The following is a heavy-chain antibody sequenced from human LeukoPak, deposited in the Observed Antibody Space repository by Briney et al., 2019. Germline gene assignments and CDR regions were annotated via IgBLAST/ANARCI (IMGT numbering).Heavy chain of an antibody. Sequence: ASVPVSCKASVYTLTSYDINWVRQATGQGLEWLGWMNPNSGNTGYAQKFQRRVTMTRNTSISTAYMELSSLRSEDTAVYYCARDSSSWYGRYYYYYGMDVWGQGTTVTVSS. CDR2: MNPNSGNT. J-gene: IGHJ6*02. V-gene: IGHV1-8*01. D-gene: IGHD6-13*01. CDR1: VYTLTSYD. CDR3: ARDSSSWYGRYYYYYGMDV.